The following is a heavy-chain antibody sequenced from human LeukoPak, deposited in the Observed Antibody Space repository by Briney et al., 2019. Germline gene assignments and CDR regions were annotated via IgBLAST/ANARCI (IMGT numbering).Heavy chain of an antibody. J-gene: IGHJ5*02. Sequence: GGSLRLSCAASGFTFSSYEMNWVRQAPGKGLEWVSSIRSGSGYIYYADPVKGRFTISRDNAKNSLYLQMSSLRVEDTAVYYCARDPPTTLSLDQWGQGTLVTVSS. CDR2: IRSGSGYI. D-gene: IGHD1-1*01. CDR3: ARDPPTTLSLDQ. V-gene: IGHV3-21*01. CDR1: GFTFSSYE.